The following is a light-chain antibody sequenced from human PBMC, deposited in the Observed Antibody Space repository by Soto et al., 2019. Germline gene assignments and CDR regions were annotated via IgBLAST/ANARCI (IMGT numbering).Light chain of an antibody. V-gene: IGLV2-14*01. CDR1: SSDVGGYNY. CDR3: SSYTSSSTLV. Sequence: QSALTQPASVSGSHGQSITISCTGTSSDVGGYNYVSWYQQHPGKAPKLMISEVSNRPSGVSNRFSGSKSGNTASLTISGLQAEDEADYYCSSYTSSSTLVFGGGTKLTVL. J-gene: IGLJ2*01. CDR2: EVS.